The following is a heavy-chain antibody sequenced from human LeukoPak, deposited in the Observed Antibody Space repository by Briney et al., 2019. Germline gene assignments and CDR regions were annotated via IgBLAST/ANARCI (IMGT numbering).Heavy chain of an antibody. CDR2: IYDNGVT. Sequence: PSETLSLSCNVSGDSVSSGYWTWIRQSPAKGLEWIGFIYDNGVTDYNPSLKSRLIISLDTSKNQFSLNLRSVSAACSAIWYCAGHGHRYSRDWGQGILVTVSS. V-gene: IGHV4-59*08. J-gene: IGHJ1*01. CDR3: AGHGHRYSRD. D-gene: IGHD2-15*01. CDR1: GDSVSSGY.